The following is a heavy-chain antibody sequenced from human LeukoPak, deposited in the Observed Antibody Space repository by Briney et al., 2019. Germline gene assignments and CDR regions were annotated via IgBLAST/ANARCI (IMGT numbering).Heavy chain of an antibody. CDR2: INPSGGST. J-gene: IGHJ4*02. Sequence: GASVKVSCKASGYTFTSYYMHWVRQAPGRGLEWMGIINPSGGSTSYAQKFQGRVTMTRDTSTSTVYMELSSLRSEDTAVYYCARVAYSSGWYSDPYFDYWGQGTLVTVSS. D-gene: IGHD6-19*01. CDR3: ARVAYSSGWYSDPYFDY. V-gene: IGHV1-46*01. CDR1: GYTFTSYY.